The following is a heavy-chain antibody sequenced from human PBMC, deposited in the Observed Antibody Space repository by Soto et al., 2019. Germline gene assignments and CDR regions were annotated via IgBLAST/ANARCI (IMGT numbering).Heavy chain of an antibody. CDR2: ISSSSSTI. V-gene: IGHV3-48*01. CDR1: GFTFSTYS. J-gene: IGHJ4*02. CDR3: GRSRGWSDY. D-gene: IGHD6-19*01. Sequence: EVQLVESGGGLVQPGGSLRLSCAVTGFTFSTYSMNWVRQAPGKGLEWVSYISSSSSTIYYADSVKGRFTISRDNAKNSLFLQMNSLRAEDTAVYYCGRSRGWSDYWGQGTLVTVSS.